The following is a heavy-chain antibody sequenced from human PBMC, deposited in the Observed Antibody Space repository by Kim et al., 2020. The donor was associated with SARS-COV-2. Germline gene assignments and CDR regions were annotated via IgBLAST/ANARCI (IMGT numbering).Heavy chain of an antibody. D-gene: IGHD2-21*02. CDR2: IYPGDSNP. Sequence: GESLKISCEGSGYNFINYWIGWVRQMPGKGLEWMGIIYPGDSNPRYSPSFQGQVIISADKSNNTAYLQLSSHKASDTAIYYCARHVAYGGSDCYPNVFDPWGQGTLVSVSS. CDR1: GYNFINYW. CDR3: ARHVAYGGSDCYPNVFDP. J-gene: IGHJ5*02. V-gene: IGHV5-51*01.